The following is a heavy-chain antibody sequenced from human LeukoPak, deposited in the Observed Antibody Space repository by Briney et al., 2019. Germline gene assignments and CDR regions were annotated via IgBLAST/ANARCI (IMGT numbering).Heavy chain of an antibody. V-gene: IGHV4-34*01. CDR2: INHSGST. J-gene: IGHJ4*02. CDR3: ARGKHSSSWYNY. CDR1: GGSISSYY. D-gene: IGHD6-13*01. Sequence: PSETLSLTCTVSGGSISSYYWSWIRQPPGKGLEWIGEINHSGSTNYNPSLKSRVTISVDTSKNQFSLKLSSVTAADTAVYYCARGKHSSSWYNYWGQGTLVTVSS.